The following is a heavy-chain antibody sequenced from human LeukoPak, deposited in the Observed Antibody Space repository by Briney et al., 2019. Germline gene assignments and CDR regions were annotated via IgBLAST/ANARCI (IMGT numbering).Heavy chain of an antibody. CDR2: IYPGDSDT. V-gene: IGHV5-51*01. J-gene: IGHJ4*02. Sequence: GESLKISCKGSGYSFTSYWIGGVRQMPGKGLEWMGIIYPGDSDTRYSPSFQGQVTISAGKSISTAYLQWSSLKASDTAMYFCARQSYSSDYYGSDYWGQGTQVTVSS. CDR3: ARQSYSSDYYGSDY. D-gene: IGHD3-22*01. CDR1: GYSFTSYW.